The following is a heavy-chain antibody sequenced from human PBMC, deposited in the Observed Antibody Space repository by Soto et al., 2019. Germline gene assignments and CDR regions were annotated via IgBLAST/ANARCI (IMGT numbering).Heavy chain of an antibody. CDR3: AKKGDSSGYYPS. V-gene: IGHV3-23*01. CDR1: GFTFSSYA. Sequence: GGSLRLSCAASGFTFSSYAMSWVRQAPGKGLEWVSAISGSGGSTYYADSVKGRFTISRDNSKNTLYLQMNGLRAEDTAVYYCAKKGDSSGYYPSWGQGTLVTVSS. CDR2: ISGSGGST. J-gene: IGHJ5*02. D-gene: IGHD3-22*01.